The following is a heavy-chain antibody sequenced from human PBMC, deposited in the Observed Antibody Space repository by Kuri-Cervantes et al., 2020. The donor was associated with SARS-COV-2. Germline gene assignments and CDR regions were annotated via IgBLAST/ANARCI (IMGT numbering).Heavy chain of an antibody. Sequence: GESLKISCAASGFTFSSYAMSWVRQTPGKGLEWVSTISGSGGSTYYADSVKGRFTISRDNSKSTLYLQMNSLRAEDTAVYYCARDHGGLLGYWGQGTLVTVSS. CDR1: GFTFSSYA. V-gene: IGHV3-23*01. J-gene: IGHJ4*02. CDR3: ARDHGGLLGY. D-gene: IGHD3-16*01. CDR2: ISGSGGST.